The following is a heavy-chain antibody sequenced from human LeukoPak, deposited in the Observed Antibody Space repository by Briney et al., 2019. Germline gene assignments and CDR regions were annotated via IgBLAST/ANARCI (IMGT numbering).Heavy chain of an antibody. CDR2: INPSGGST. V-gene: IGHV1-46*01. CDR1: GYTFTSYG. J-gene: IGHJ3*02. Sequence: ASVKVSCKASGYTFTSYGISWVRQAPGQGLEWMGIINPSGGSTSYAQKFQGRVTMTRDTSTSTVYMELSSLRSEDTAVYYCARVVAVMNYDAFDIWGQGTMVTVSS. CDR3: ARVVAVMNYDAFDI. D-gene: IGHD3-22*01.